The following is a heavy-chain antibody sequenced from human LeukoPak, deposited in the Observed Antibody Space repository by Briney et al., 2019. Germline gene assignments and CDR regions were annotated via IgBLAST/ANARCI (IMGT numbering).Heavy chain of an antibody. CDR1: GYTFTSYG. V-gene: IGHV1-18*01. D-gene: IGHD3-22*01. CDR2: ISAYNGNT. J-gene: IGHJ3*02. CDR3: ARDRLYYYDSSGYSRDAFDI. Sequence: ASVKVSCKASGYTFTSYGISWVRQAPGQGLEWMGWISAYNGNTNYAQKLQGRVTMTTDTSTSTAYMELRSLRSDDTAVYYCARDRLYYYDSSGYSRDAFDIWGQGTMVTVSS.